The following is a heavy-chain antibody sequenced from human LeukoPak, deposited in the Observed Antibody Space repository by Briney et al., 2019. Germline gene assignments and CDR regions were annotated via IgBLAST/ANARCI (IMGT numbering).Heavy chain of an antibody. CDR3: ARGCDGSVSYCFDY. D-gene: IGHD3-10*01. V-gene: IGHV1-8*03. CDR2: MNPNGGQT. J-gene: IGHJ4*02. Sequence: ASVKVSCKASGHTFTNYDINWVRQATGQGLEWMAWMNPNGGQTGYAQMFQGRVTLTRDTSITTAYMEQSSLTSDDTAVYYCARGCDGSVSYCFDYWGQGTLVTVSS. CDR1: GHTFTNYD.